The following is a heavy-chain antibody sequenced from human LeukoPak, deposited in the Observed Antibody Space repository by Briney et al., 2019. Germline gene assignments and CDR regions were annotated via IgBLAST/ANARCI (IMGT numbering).Heavy chain of an antibody. CDR1: GFTFNKYW. V-gene: IGHV3-15*07. J-gene: IGHJ4*02. D-gene: IGHD3-22*01. Sequence: GGSLRLSCVASGFTFNKYWMNWVRQAPGKGLEWVGRIKSKTDGGTTDYAAPVKGRFTISRDDSKNTLYLQMNSLKTEDTAVYYCTTGIYDSSAVTSYWGQGTLVTVSS. CDR2: IKSKTDGGTT. CDR3: TTGIYDSSAVTSY.